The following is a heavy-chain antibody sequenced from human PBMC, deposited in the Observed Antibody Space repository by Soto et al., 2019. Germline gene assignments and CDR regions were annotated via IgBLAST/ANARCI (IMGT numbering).Heavy chain of an antibody. CDR3: AHKGPEDWPLDY. D-gene: IGHD3-9*01. CDR1: GFSLSTSGVG. V-gene: IGHV2-5*02. CDR2: IYWDDSK. J-gene: IGHJ4*02. Sequence: QITLKESGPALVRRTKTHTLTCAFSGFSLSTSGVGVGWIRQPPGKALEWLAVIYWDDSKHYSPSLRSRLTITKDTSKNQVVLTMTNMDPMDTGTYYCAHKGPEDWPLDYWGQGTLVTVSS.